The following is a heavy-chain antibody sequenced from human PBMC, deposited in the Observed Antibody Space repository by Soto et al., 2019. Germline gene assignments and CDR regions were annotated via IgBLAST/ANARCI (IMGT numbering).Heavy chain of an antibody. V-gene: IGHV3-23*01. CDR3: AKDPGVSFDY. J-gene: IGHJ4*02. Sequence: GSLRLSCAASGFTFNNYAMNWVRQAPGKGLEWVSAISGSGGSTYYADSVKGRFTISRDNSKNTLYLQMNSLRVEDTAVYYCAKDPGVSFDYWGQGTLVIVSS. D-gene: IGHD2-8*01. CDR2: ISGSGGST. CDR1: GFTFNNYA.